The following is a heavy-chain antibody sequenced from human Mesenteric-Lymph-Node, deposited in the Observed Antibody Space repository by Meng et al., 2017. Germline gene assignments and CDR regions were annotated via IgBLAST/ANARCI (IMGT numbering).Heavy chain of an antibody. Sequence: QVQLVQSGAEVKKPGASVKVSCKASGYSFTSYAISWVRQAPGQGLEWMGWISAYDGNTNYAQKFQGRVTMATDTSTNTAYMELRTLRSDDTAVYYRVGEREDGSSGVYFRHWGQGTLVTVSS. V-gene: IGHV1-18*01. D-gene: IGHD2-15*01. CDR1: GYSFTSYA. CDR3: VGEREDGSSGVYFRH. CDR2: ISAYDGNT. J-gene: IGHJ1*01.